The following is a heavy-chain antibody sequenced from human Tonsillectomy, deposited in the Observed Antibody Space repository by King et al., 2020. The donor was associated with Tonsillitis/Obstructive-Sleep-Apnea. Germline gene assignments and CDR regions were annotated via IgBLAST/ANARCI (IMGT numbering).Heavy chain of an antibody. CDR3: AREALDAFDI. CDR1: GGSISGYY. Sequence: QLQESGPGLVKPSETLSLTCTVSGGSISGYYWSWIRQPPGKGLEWIGYIYYSGGTKYNPSLKSRVTISVDTSKNQFSLKLSSVTAADTAVYHCAREALDAFDIWGQGTMVTVSS. CDR2: IYYSGGT. J-gene: IGHJ3*02. V-gene: IGHV4-59*01.